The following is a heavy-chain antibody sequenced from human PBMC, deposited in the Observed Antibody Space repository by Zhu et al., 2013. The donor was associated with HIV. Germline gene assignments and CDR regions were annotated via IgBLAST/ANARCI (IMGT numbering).Heavy chain of an antibody. CDR3: AREYRRYYDSSGPAAYFDL. Sequence: QVQLVQSGAEVKKPGSSVKVSCKASGGTFSSYAISWVRQAPGQGLEWMGGIIPIFGTANYAQKFQGRVTITADESTSTAYMELSSLRSEDTAVYYCAREYRRYYDSSGPAAYFDLWGRGTLVTVSS. J-gene: IGHJ2*01. CDR2: IIPIFGTA. V-gene: IGHV1-69*01. D-gene: IGHD3-22*01. CDR1: GGTFSSYA.